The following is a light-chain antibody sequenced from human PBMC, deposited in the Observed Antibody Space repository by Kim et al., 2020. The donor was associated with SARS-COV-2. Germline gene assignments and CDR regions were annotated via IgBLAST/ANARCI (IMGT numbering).Light chain of an antibody. CDR2: QDS. CDR1: KLGDKY. Sequence: SYELTQPPSVSVSPGQTASITCSGDKLGDKYACWYQQKPGQSPVLVIYQDSKRPSGIPERFSGSNSGNTATLTISGTQARDEADYYGQAWDSTTVVFGGGTQLTVL. J-gene: IGLJ2*01. V-gene: IGLV3-1*01. CDR3: QAWDSTTVV.